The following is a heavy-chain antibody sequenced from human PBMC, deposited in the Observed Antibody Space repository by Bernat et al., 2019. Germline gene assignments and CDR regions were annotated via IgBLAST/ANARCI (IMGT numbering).Heavy chain of an antibody. Sequence: QVQLVQSGAEVKKPGSSVKVSCKASGGTFRSYAISWVRQAPGQGLEWMGGIIPIFGTANYAKKFQGRVTITADESTSTAYMELSSLRSEDTAVYYCARAIVVVPAAIGDMYYFDYWGQGTLVTVSS. V-gene: IGHV1-69*01. D-gene: IGHD2-2*01. CDR1: GGTFRSYA. CDR2: IIPIFGTA. J-gene: IGHJ4*02. CDR3: ARAIVVVPAAIGDMYYFDY.